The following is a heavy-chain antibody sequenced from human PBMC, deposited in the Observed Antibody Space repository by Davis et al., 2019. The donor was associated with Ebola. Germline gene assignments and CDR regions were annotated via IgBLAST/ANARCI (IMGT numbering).Heavy chain of an antibody. J-gene: IGHJ4*02. CDR3: AKGGRIRSPGIGDK. D-gene: IGHD3-10*01. V-gene: IGHV3-53*01. CDR1: GSSVRKKY. CDR2: VYSGGVT. Sequence: GESLKISCAASGSSVRKKYMTWVCQAPGKGLEWVSVVYSGGVTYYADSVKGRFTSSRDNSRNTLYLQMNSLRAEDTALYYCAKGGRIRSPGIGDKWGQGTLVTVSS.